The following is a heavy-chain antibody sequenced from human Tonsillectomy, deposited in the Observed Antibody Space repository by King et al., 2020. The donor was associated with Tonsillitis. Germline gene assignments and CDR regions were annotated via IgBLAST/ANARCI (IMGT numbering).Heavy chain of an antibody. CDR3: ARDMGYSHGPDY. J-gene: IGHJ4*02. CDR2: INWDGGST. V-gene: IGHV3-43D*03. D-gene: IGHD5-18*01. CDR1: GFTFDDYA. Sequence: QLVESGGVVVQPGGSLRLSCAASGFTFDDYAMHWVRQAPGKGLEWVSFINWDGGSTYYADSVKGRFTISRDNRKNSLYLQMNSLRAEDTALYYCARDMGYSHGPDYWGQGTLVTVSS.